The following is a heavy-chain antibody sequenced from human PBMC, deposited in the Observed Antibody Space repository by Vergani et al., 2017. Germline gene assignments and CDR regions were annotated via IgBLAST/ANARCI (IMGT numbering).Heavy chain of an antibody. Sequence: QVQLVQSGAEVKKPGSSVKVSCKASGGTFSSYTISWVRQAPGQGLEWMGRIIPILGITNYAQKFQGRVTITADKSRSTAYMELSSLRSEDTAVYYCARVGYSSSSLGLLDYWGQGTLVTVSS. D-gene: IGHD6-6*01. J-gene: IGHJ4*02. CDR1: GGTFSSYT. CDR2: IIPILGIT. V-gene: IGHV1-69*02. CDR3: ARVGYSSSSLGLLDY.